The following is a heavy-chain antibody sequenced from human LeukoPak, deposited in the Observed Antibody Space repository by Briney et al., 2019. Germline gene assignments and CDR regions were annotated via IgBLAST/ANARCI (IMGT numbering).Heavy chain of an antibody. CDR3: ACSRGEALDPFDY. D-gene: IGHD3-16*01. CDR2: IRYDGSNK. V-gene: IGHV3-30*02. J-gene: IGHJ4*02. Sequence: GGSLRLSCAASGFTFSSYGMHWVRQAPGKGLEWVAFIRYDGSNKYYADSVKGRFTISRDNSKNTLYLQMNGLRAEDTAVYYCACSRGEALDPFDYWGQGTLVTVSS. CDR1: GFTFSSYG.